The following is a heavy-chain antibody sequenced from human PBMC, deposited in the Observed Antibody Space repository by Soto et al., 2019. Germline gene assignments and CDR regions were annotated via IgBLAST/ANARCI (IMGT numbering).Heavy chain of an antibody. Sequence: QVQLVQSGAEVKKPGASVKVSCKASGYTFTGYYMHWVRQAPGQGLEWMGWINPNSGGTNYAQKFQGRVNMTRDTSISTAYMELSRLRSDDTAVYYCARSYDSSGYYGDDYYGMDVWGQGTTVTVSS. CDR2: INPNSGGT. J-gene: IGHJ6*02. CDR1: GYTFTGYY. V-gene: IGHV1-2*02. CDR3: ARSYDSSGYYGDDYYGMDV. D-gene: IGHD3-22*01.